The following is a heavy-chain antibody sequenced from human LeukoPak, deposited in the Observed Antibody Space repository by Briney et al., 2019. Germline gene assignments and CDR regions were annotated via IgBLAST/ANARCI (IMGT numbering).Heavy chain of an antibody. V-gene: IGHV3-7*01. D-gene: IGHD2-2*01. Sequence: PGGSLRLSCEASGFTFNTHWMSWVRQAPGKGLEWLANIRPDGSEGFYVDSVRGRFTISRDNAKNSVYLQMNNLRAEDTAVYYCSGRSGFSSIYWGQGILVTVSS. CDR2: IRPDGSEG. CDR3: SGRSGFSSIY. J-gene: IGHJ4*02. CDR1: GFTFNTHW.